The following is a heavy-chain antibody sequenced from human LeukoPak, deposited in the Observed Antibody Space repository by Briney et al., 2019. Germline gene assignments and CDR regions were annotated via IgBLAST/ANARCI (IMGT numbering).Heavy chain of an antibody. Sequence: GGSLRLSCAASGFTFSSYGMHWVRQAPGKGLEWVAVISYDGSNKYYADSVKGRFTISRDNSKNTLYLQMKSLSAEDTAVYYCARGYCSSTSCYPNWFDPWGQGTLVTVSS. J-gene: IGHJ5*02. CDR2: ISYDGSNK. V-gene: IGHV3-30*03. D-gene: IGHD2-2*01. CDR3: ARGYCSSTSCYPNWFDP. CDR1: GFTFSSYG.